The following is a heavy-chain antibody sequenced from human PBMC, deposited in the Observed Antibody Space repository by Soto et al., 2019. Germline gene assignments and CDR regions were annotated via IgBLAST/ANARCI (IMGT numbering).Heavy chain of an antibody. J-gene: IGHJ5*02. V-gene: IGHV4-30-2*01. D-gene: IGHD2-8*01. Sequence: SETLSLTCAVSGGSISSGGYSWSWIRQPPGKGLEWIGYIYHSGSTYYNPSLKSRVTTSVDRSKNQFSLKLSSVTAADTAVYYCARWWMYAPRFDPWGQRTLVTVSS. CDR2: IYHSGST. CDR1: GGSISSGGYS. CDR3: ARWWMYAPRFDP.